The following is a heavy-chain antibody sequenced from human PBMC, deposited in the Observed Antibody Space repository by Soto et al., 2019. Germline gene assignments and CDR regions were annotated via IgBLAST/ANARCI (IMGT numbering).Heavy chain of an antibody. CDR3: AHRILRTVFGLVTTTAIYFDF. CDR2: IYWDDDK. J-gene: IGHJ4*02. V-gene: IGHV2-5*02. D-gene: IGHD3-3*01. Sequence: QITLNESGPTVVKPAETLTLTCTFSGFSLTTSGVGVGWIRQSPGKAPEWLALIYWDDDKRYSASLKSRLTTTKDTSKNQVFLTMASVDPADTATYYCAHRILRTVFGLVTTTAIYFDFWGQGTPVVDSS. CDR1: GFSLTTSGVG.